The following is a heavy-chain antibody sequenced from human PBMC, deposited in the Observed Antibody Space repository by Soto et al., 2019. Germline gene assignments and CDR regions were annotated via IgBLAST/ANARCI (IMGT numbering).Heavy chain of an antibody. CDR3: ARARAARPNNWFDP. D-gene: IGHD6-6*01. V-gene: IGHV6-1*01. Sequence: SQTLSLTCAISGDSVSSNNSAWNWIRQSPSRGLEWLGRTYYRSKWYNDYALSVKNRITINPDTSKDQFSLQLNSVTPEDTAMYYCARARAARPNNWFDPWGQGTLVTVSS. CDR2: TYYRSKWYN. J-gene: IGHJ5*02. CDR1: GDSVSSNNSA.